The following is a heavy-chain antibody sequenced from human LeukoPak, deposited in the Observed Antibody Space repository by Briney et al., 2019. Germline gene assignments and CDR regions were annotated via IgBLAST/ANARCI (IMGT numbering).Heavy chain of an antibody. V-gene: IGHV4-39*01. CDR2: IYYRGTT. D-gene: IGHD3-22*01. CDR1: GRSISSSSYY. Sequence: PSETLSLAWTVAGRSISSSSYYCGWIRQPPWKGLEWLGIIYYRGTTYYNPSLKRRVTISVDTTKNPCCLKLRSVTPADTAVYYCARGLLRNAFDIWGQGTMVTVSS. J-gene: IGHJ3*02. CDR3: ARGLLRNAFDI.